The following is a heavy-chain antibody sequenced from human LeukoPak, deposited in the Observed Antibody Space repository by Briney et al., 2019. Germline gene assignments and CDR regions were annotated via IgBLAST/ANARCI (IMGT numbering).Heavy chain of an antibody. CDR3: TTYSGSYSV. D-gene: IGHD1-26*01. V-gene: IGHV4-34*01. CDR1: GGSFSGYY. J-gene: IGHJ4*02. CDR2: INHSGST. Sequence: SETLSLTCAVYGGSFSGYYWSWIRQPPGKGLEWIGEINHSGSTNYNPSLKSRVTISVDTSKNQFSLKLSSVTAADTAVYYCTTYSGSYSVWGQGTLVTVSS.